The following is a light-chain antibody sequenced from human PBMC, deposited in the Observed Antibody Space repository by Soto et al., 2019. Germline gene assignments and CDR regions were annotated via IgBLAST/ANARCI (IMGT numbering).Light chain of an antibody. V-gene: IGKV3-20*01. Sequence: EIVLTQSPGTLSLSPGERATPSCRASQSVSSSYLAWYQQKPGQAPRLLIHGASSRATGIPDRFSGSGSGTDFTLTISRLEPEDFAVYYCQQYGSSRTFGQGTKVEIK. CDR3: QQYGSSRT. CDR1: QSVSSSY. J-gene: IGKJ1*01. CDR2: GAS.